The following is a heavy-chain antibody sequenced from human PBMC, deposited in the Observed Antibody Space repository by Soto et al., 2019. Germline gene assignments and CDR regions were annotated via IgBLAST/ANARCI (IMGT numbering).Heavy chain of an antibody. CDR1: GFTVSSNY. V-gene: IGHV3-53*01. J-gene: IGHJ4*02. CDR2: IYSGGST. Sequence: PGGSLRLSCAASGFTVSSNYMSWVRQAPGKGLEWVSVIYSGGSTYYADSVKGRFTISRDNAKNSLYLQMNSLRAEDTAVYYCARDLAQIAVAGTGGDYFDYWGQGTLVTVSS. D-gene: IGHD6-19*01. CDR3: ARDLAQIAVAGTGGDYFDY.